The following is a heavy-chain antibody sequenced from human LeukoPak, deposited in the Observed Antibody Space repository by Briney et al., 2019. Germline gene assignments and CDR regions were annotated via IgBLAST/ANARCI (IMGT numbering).Heavy chain of an antibody. Sequence: ASVKVSCKASGYTFTSYGISWVRQAPGQGLEWMGWISAYNGNTNYAQKLQGRVTMTTDTSTSTAYMELRSLRSDDTAVYYCARDRLLRGYDFWSGYYTLMFDYWGQGTLVTVSS. CDR2: ISAYNGNT. J-gene: IGHJ4*02. D-gene: IGHD3-3*01. CDR3: ARDRLLRGYDFWSGYYTLMFDY. CDR1: GYTFTSYG. V-gene: IGHV1-18*01.